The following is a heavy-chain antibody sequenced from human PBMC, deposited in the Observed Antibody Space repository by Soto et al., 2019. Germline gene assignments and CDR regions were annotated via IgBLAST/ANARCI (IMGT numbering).Heavy chain of an antibody. Sequence: EVQLVESGGGLVKPGGSLRLSCVGSGFTFSSYGLHWVRQAPGKGLEWVSSISSRSSYIYYADSVKGRFTISRDNAKRSLFLQMNTLRAEDTAMYYCASGWQLKDYYAVDVWGQGTTVTVSS. J-gene: IGHJ6*02. CDR1: GFTFSSYG. V-gene: IGHV3-21*01. CDR2: ISSRSSYI. D-gene: IGHD1-1*01. CDR3: ASGWQLKDYYAVDV.